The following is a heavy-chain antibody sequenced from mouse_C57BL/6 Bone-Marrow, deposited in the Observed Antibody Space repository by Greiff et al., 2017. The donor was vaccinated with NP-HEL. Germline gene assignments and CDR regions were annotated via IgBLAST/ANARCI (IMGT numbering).Heavy chain of an antibody. CDR2: IHPNSGST. Sequence: VQLQQPGAELVKPGASVKLSCKASGYTFTSYWMHWVKQRPGQGLEWIGMIHPNSGSTNYNEKFKSKATLTVDKSSSTAYMQLSSLTSEDSAVYHCADYGSSPAWFAYWGQGTLVTVSA. J-gene: IGHJ3*01. D-gene: IGHD1-1*01. CDR3: ADYGSSPAWFAY. CDR1: GYTFTSYW. V-gene: IGHV1-64*01.